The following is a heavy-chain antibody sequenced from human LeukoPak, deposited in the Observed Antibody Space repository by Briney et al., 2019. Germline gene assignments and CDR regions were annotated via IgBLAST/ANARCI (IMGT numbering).Heavy chain of an antibody. J-gene: IGHJ6*02. V-gene: IGHV4-34*01. CDR3: ASLVDSSSWYEGYGMDV. CDR1: GGSFSGYY. Sequence: PSETLSLTCAVYGGSFSGYYWSWIRQPPGKGLEWIGEINHSGSTNYNPSLKSRVTISVDTSKNQFSLKLSSVTAADTAVYYCASLVDSSSWYEGYGMDVWGQGTTVTVSS. CDR2: INHSGST. D-gene: IGHD6-13*01.